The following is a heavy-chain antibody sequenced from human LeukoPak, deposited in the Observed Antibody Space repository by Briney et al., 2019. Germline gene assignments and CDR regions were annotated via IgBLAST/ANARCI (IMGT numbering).Heavy chain of an antibody. J-gene: IGHJ4*02. CDR1: GFTFSSYS. V-gene: IGHV3-21*01. D-gene: IGHD6-13*01. CDR2: ISSSSSYI. CDR3: ASLYSSSWYLNSLFDY. Sequence: GGSLRLSCAASGFTFSSYSMNWVRQAPGKGLEWVSSISSSSSYIYYADSVKGRFTISRGNAKNSLYLQMNSLRAEDTAVYYCASLYSSSWYLNSLFDYWGQGTLVTVSS.